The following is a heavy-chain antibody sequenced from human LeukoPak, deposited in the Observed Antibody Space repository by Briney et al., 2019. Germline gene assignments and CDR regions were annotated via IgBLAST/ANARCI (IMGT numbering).Heavy chain of an antibody. CDR3: ASDDPLRAFDI. CDR2: IYYSGST. D-gene: IGHD3-10*01. CDR1: GGSISSSSYY. Sequence: PSETLSLTCTVSGGSISSSSYYWGWIRQPPGKGLEWIGSIYYSGSTYYNPSLKSRVTISVDTSKNQFSLKLSSVTAADTAVYYCASDDPLRAFDIRGQGTMVTVSS. V-gene: IGHV4-39*01. J-gene: IGHJ3*02.